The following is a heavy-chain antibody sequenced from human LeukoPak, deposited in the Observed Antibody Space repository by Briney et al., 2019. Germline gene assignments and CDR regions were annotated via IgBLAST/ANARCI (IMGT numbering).Heavy chain of an antibody. V-gene: IGHV1-2*04. J-gene: IGHJ3*02. CDR1: GYTFTGYY. D-gene: IGHD6-13*01. Sequence: ASVKVSCKASGYTFTGYYMHWVRQAPGQGLECMGWINPNSGGTNYAQKFQGWVTMTRDTSISTAYMELSRLRSDDTAVYYCARDKGKGQLVRQQLVAADAFDIWGQGTMVTVSS. CDR2: INPNSGGT. CDR3: ARDKGKGQLVRQQLVAADAFDI.